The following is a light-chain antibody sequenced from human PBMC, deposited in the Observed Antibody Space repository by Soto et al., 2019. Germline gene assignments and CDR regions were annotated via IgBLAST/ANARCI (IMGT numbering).Light chain of an antibody. J-gene: IGLJ3*02. V-gene: IGLV2-14*01. Sequence: QSALTQPASVSGSPGQSVTISCTGTSSDVGDYKYVSRYQQHPGKAPKLLIYEVTSRPSGVSDRFSGSKSGNTASLTISGLQAEDEAGYYCSSYRNTITVFGGGTKLTVL. CDR3: SSYRNTITV. CDR2: EVT. CDR1: SSDVGDYKY.